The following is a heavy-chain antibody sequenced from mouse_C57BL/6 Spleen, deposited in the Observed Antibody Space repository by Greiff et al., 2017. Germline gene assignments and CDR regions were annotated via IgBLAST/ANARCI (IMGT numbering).Heavy chain of an antibody. V-gene: IGHV1-61*01. CDR1: GYTFTSYW. D-gene: IGHD2-3*01. J-gene: IGHJ4*01. CDR3: ARSDGYYAMDY. Sequence: QVQLKQPGAELVRPGSSVKLSCKASGYTFTSYWMDWVKQRPGQGLEWIGNIYPSDSETHYNQKFKDKDTLTVDKSSSTAYMQLSSLTSEDSAVYYCARSDGYYAMDYWGQGTSVTVSS. CDR2: IYPSDSET.